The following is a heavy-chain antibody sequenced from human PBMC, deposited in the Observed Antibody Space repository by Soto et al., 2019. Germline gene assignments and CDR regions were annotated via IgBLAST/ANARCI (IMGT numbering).Heavy chain of an antibody. D-gene: IGHD3-3*01. CDR1: GGSLRNSNW. V-gene: IGHV4-4*02. Sequence: PSENLSLPCAVSGGSLRNSNWWRWVRPPPGKRVEWIGEIYHSGSANYNASHKSRVIISVDTSTNQFSLKVTSVTAADTAVFYCGRSVNFDFWSDSTTPGWFDPWGQGTLVTV. J-gene: IGHJ5*02. CDR2: IYHSGSA. CDR3: GRSVNFDFWSDSTTPGWFDP.